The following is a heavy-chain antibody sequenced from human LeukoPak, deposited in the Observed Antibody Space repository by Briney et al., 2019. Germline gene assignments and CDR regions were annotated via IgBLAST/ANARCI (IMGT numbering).Heavy chain of an antibody. CDR3: ARGHGDFGDYPFDY. CDR1: GFTFSSYA. J-gene: IGHJ4*02. D-gene: IGHD4-17*01. V-gene: IGHV3-23*01. CDR2: IGGSGDNR. Sequence: GESLRLSCAASGFTFSSYALSWVRQAPGKGLEWVSAIGGSGDNRYYADSAKGRFTISRDNSKNTLYLEMNSLRVEDTAVYYCARGHGDFGDYPFDYWGQGTLVTVSS.